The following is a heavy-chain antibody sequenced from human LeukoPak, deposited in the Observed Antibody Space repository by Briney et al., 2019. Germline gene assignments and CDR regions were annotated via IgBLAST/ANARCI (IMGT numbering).Heavy chain of an antibody. CDR1: GGTFSSYA. CDR3: ARVPGVAVVNPCFDY. D-gene: IGHD6-19*01. J-gene: IGHJ4*02. Sequence: ASAKVSCKASGGTFSSYAISWVRQAPGQGLEWMGGIIPIFGTANYAQKFQGRVTITADESTSTAYMELSSLRSEDTAVYYCARVPGVAVVNPCFDYWGQGTLVTVSS. CDR2: IIPIFGTA. V-gene: IGHV1-69*13.